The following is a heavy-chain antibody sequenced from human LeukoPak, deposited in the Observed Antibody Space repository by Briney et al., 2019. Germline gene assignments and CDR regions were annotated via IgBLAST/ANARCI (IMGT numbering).Heavy chain of an antibody. V-gene: IGHV4-39*07. CDR3: AREGCSSTSCWGSLDY. CDR1: GGSISSSSYY. J-gene: IGHJ4*02. CDR2: IYTSGST. Sequence: SETLSLTCTVSGGSISSSSYYWGWIRQPPGKGLEWIGRIYTSGSTNYNPSLKSRVTISVDTSKNQFSLKLSSVTAADTAVYYCAREGCSSTSCWGSLDYWGQGTLVTVSS. D-gene: IGHD2-2*01.